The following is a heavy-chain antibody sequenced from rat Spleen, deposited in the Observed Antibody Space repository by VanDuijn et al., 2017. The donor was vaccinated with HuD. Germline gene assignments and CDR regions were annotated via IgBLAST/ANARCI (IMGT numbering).Heavy chain of an antibody. CDR1: GFTFRDYA. J-gene: IGHJ1*01. Sequence: EVQLVESGGGLVQPGRSLKFSCVASGFTFRDYAMAWVRQAPEKGLEWVATILYDTTNTYYRDSVRGRFTISRDNAKNTLYLQMDSLRSEDTATYYCAKDMSRTIAARSYWYFDFWGPGTMVTVSS. CDR3: AKDMSRTIAARSYWYFDF. CDR2: ILYDTTNT. V-gene: IGHV5-17*01. D-gene: IGHD1-2*01.